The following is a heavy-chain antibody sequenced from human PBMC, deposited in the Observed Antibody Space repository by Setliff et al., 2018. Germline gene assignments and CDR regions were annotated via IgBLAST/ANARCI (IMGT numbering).Heavy chain of an antibody. CDR3: ATLREYYYDSSGLFGAFDI. V-gene: IGHV4-39*01. D-gene: IGHD3-22*01. J-gene: IGHJ3*02. Sequence: SETLSLTCTVSGGSISSSSYYWGWIRQRPGKGLEWIGSIYYSGSTYYTPSLKSRVTISVDTSKNQFSLKLSSVTAADTAVYYCATLREYYYDSSGLFGAFDIWGQGTMVTGSS. CDR2: IYYSGST. CDR1: GGSISSSSYY.